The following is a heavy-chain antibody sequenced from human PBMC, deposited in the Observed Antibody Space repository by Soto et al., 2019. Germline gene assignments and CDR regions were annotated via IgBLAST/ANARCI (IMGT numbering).Heavy chain of an antibody. CDR2: TYYRSRWFN. J-gene: IGHJ5*01. V-gene: IGHV6-1*01. CDR3: ARLIGDSWLDS. D-gene: IGHD2-8*01. CDR1: GDSVSTNSAT. Sequence: SQTLSLTCAISGDSVSTNSATWDWIRQSRSRGLEWLGRTYYRSRWFNDYAVSVKGRITINPDTSNNQFSLQLSSLTPDDTAVYYCARLIGDSWLDSWGQGTLVTVSS.